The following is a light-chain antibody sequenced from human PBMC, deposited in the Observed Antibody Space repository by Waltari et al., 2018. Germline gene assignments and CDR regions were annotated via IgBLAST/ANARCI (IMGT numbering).Light chain of an antibody. J-gene: IGLJ1*01. V-gene: IGLV2-14*01. CDR3: SSYTSSSKSV. Sequence: QSALTQPASVSGSPGQSITISCTGTSSDVGGYNYVSWYQQHPGKAPKLMIYEVSNRPSGVSNRFSGSKSGNTASLTISGLQAEDEADYSCSSYTSSSKSVFGTGTKVTVL. CDR2: EVS. CDR1: SSDVGGYNY.